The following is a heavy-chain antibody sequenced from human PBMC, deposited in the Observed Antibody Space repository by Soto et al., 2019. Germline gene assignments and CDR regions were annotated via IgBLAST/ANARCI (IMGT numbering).Heavy chain of an antibody. D-gene: IGHD3-16*02. Sequence: SETMCLPWTVSGGSISSFYWRWIRQHPGKGLEWIGYIYYSGSTNYNPSLKSRVTISVDTSKNQSSLKLSSVTAADTAVYYCASMITFGGVIVTYFDYWGQGTLVTVSS. V-gene: IGHV4-59*01. CDR2: IYYSGST. CDR1: GGSISSFY. J-gene: IGHJ4*02. CDR3: ASMITFGGVIVTYFDY.